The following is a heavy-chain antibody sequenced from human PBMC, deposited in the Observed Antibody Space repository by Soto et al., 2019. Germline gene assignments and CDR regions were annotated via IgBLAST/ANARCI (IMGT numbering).Heavy chain of an antibody. CDR3: ARGRGAAADYFDF. D-gene: IGHD6-13*01. CDR2: ISSSTSHT. V-gene: IGHV3-11*05. CDR1: GVTFSDSY. J-gene: IGHJ4*02. Sequence: QVQLVESGGGLVKPGGSLRLSCAVSGVTFSDSYMTWIRPAPGKGLEWVSYISSSTSHTNYADSVKGRFTISRDNAKNSLFLQMKSLRAEDTAVYYCARGRGAAADYFDFWGQGTLVTVSS.